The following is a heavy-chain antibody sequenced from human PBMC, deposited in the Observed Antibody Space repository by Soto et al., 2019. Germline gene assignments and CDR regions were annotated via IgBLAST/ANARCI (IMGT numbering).Heavy chain of an antibody. CDR2: ISAYNGNT. V-gene: IGHV1-18*01. D-gene: IGHD4-17*01. Sequence: ASVKVSCKASGYTFTSYGISWVRQAPGQGLEWMGWISAYNGNTNYAQKPQGRVTMTTDTSTSTAYMELRSLRSDDTAVYYCARTITTVVTQDAFDIWGQGTMVTVSS. CDR1: GYTFTSYG. J-gene: IGHJ3*02. CDR3: ARTITTVVTQDAFDI.